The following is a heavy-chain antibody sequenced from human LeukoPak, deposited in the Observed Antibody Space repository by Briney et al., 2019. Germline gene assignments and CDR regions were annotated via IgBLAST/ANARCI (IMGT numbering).Heavy chain of an antibody. Sequence: CLRLSCAASGFTFSTYWIAWVRQAPGKGLEWVANIKQDGSEKYYVDSVKGRFTISRDNAKNSLYLQMNSLTAEDTAVYYCARDADIAAYFDYGGQATLVT. CDR3: ARDADIAAYFDY. D-gene: IGHD6-13*01. V-gene: IGHV3-7*01. CDR1: GFTFSTYW. CDR2: IKQDGSEK. J-gene: IGHJ4*02.